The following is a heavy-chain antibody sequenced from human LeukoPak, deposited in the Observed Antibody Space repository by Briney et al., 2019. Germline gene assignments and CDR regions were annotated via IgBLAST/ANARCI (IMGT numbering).Heavy chain of an antibody. J-gene: IGHJ4*02. CDR1: GGSFSGYY. Sequence: SETLSLTCAVYGGSFSGYYWSWIRQPPGKGLEWIGEINHSGSTNYNPSLKSRVTISVDTSKYQFSLKLSSVTAADTAVYYCARWASRGNYGDYYYFDYWGQGTLVTVSS. CDR2: INHSGST. D-gene: IGHD4-17*01. V-gene: IGHV4-34*01. CDR3: ARWASRGNYGDYYYFDY.